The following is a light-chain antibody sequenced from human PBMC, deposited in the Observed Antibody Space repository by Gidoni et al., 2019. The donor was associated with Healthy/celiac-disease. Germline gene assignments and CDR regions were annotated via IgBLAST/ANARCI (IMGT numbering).Light chain of an antibody. CDR3: QNYNSAPFT. CDR2: AAS. CDR1: QSSSNY. V-gene: IGKV1-27*01. J-gene: IGKJ3*01. Sequence: DSQMTQSPSSLSASVGDRVTITCRASQSSSNYLAGYQQKPGKVPKLLIYAASTLQSGVPSRFSGSGSGTDFTLTISSLQPEDVATYYCQNYNSAPFTFGPGTKVDI.